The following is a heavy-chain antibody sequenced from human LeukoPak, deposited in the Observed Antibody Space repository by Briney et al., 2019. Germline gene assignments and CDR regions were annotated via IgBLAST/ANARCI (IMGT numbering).Heavy chain of an antibody. J-gene: IGHJ4*02. CDR3: TTGGYSGLGPSTFDY. Sequence: GGSLRLSCAASGFTFSSYAMHWVRQAPGKGLEYVSAISSNGGSTYYANSVKGRFTISRDNSKNTLYLQMGSLRAEDMAVYYCTTGGYSGLGPSTFDYWGQGTLVTVSS. D-gene: IGHD5-12*01. CDR1: GFTFSSYA. CDR2: ISSNGGST. V-gene: IGHV3-64*01.